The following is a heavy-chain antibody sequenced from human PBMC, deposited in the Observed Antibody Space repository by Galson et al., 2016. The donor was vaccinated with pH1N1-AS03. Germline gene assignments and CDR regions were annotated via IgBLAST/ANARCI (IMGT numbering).Heavy chain of an antibody. CDR3: AREGATADPDDS. CDR2: IFHSGNT. D-gene: IGHD6-13*01. CDR1: GYSISSGYY. J-gene: IGHJ4*02. V-gene: IGHV4-38-2*02. Sequence: SETLSLTCAVSGYSISSGYYWGWIRQPPGKGLEWIGSIFHSGNTYYNPSLKSRVTISVDTSKNQFSLNLCSVTAADTAVYYCAREGATADPDDSWGQGTLVTVSS.